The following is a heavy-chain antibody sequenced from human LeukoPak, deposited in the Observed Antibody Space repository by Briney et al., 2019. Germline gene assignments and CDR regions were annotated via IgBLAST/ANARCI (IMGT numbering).Heavy chain of an antibody. V-gene: IGHV3-30*02. CDR2: IRYDGNSK. Sequence: GGSLRLSCAASGFTFRTYGMHWVRQAPGKGLEWVTFIRYDGNSKYYADSVKGRFTISRDNSKNTLYLQMNSLRAEDTAVYYCANGNSSSWYVGPEYFQHWGQGTLVTVSS. J-gene: IGHJ1*01. D-gene: IGHD6-13*01. CDR1: GFTFRTYG. CDR3: ANGNSSSWYVGPEYFQH.